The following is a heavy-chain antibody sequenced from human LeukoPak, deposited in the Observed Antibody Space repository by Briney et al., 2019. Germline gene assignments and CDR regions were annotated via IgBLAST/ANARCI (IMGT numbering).Heavy chain of an antibody. Sequence: GGSLRLSCAASGSTFSSYWMSWVRQAPGKGLEWVANIKQDGSEKYYVDSVKGRFTISRDNAKNSLYLQMNSLRAEDTAVYYCARDPRRNYYYYYMDVWGKGTTVTVSS. CDR2: IKQDGSEK. V-gene: IGHV3-7*01. CDR1: GSTFSSYW. J-gene: IGHJ6*03. CDR3: ARDPRRNYYYYYMDV.